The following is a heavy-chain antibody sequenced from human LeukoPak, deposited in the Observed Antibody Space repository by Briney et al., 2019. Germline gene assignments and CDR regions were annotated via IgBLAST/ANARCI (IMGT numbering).Heavy chain of an antibody. D-gene: IGHD3-10*01. CDR2: INSSGNT. J-gene: IGHJ4*02. CDR3: ARVADYYLARHFDY. CDR1: GFTVSGNY. Sequence: GGSLRLSCTASGFTVSGNYMIWVRQAPGKGLEWVCLINSSGNTYYTDSVKGRFTISRDNSEKTLYLQMNSRRTEDTAVYYCARVADYYLARHFDYWGQGTLVTVSS. V-gene: IGHV3-53*01.